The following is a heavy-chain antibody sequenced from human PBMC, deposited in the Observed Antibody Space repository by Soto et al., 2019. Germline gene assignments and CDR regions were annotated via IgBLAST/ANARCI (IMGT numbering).Heavy chain of an antibody. J-gene: IGHJ4*02. Sequence: QGQLAESGGGAVQPGASLRHCCVASGFDFSYYAMPGLRQASGKGLESVAVMSSDGSKIHHTDSVKGRFTISRDNSKNTLYLQMNSLRKEDTAVYFCAKDEGVGGTLGLFDYWGQGTLVSVSS. V-gene: IGHV3-30*18. CDR1: GFDFSYYA. CDR3: AKDEGVGGTLGLFDY. D-gene: IGHD1-26*01. CDR2: MSSDGSKI.